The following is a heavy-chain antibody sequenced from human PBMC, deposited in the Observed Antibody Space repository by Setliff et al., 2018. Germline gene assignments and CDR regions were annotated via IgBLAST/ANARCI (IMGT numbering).Heavy chain of an antibody. J-gene: IGHJ5*02. D-gene: IGHD2-2*01. CDR2: IRFDGSNK. CDR1: GLTFNTYG. Sequence: PGGSLRLSCAASGLTFNTYGMHWVRQAPGKGLEWVAFIRFDGSNKSYADSVKGRFTVSRDNAMDTLFLQMNGLTTDDTAKYFCAKDRWGYADPWGQGTLVTVSS. CDR3: AKDRWGYADP. V-gene: IGHV3-30*02.